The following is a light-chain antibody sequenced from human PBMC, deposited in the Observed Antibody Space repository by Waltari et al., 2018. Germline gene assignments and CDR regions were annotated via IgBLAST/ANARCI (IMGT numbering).Light chain of an antibody. CDR2: SNN. V-gene: IGLV1-44*01. J-gene: IGLJ3*02. Sequence: SVLTQPPSASGTPGQRVTISCSGSSSNIGSNNVHWYHQLPGTAPKLLIYSNNQRPSGVPDRFSGSKSGTSASLAISGLQSEDEADYYCAAWDDSLNGWVFGGGTKLTVL. CDR1: SSNIGSNN. CDR3: AAWDDSLNGWV.